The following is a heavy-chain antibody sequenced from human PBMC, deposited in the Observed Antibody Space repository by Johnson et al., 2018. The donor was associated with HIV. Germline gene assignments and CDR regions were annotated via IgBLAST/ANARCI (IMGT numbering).Heavy chain of an antibody. J-gene: IGHJ3*02. CDR2: ISYDGSNK. D-gene: IGHD3-16*01. Sequence: QMQLVESGGGLVQPGRSLRLSCAASGFTFSSYAMHWVRQAPGKGLEWVAVISYDGSNKYYADSVKGRFTISRDNSKNTLYLQMNSLRAEDTAVYYCAREGDGGAFDIWGQGTMVTVSS. V-gene: IGHV3-30*04. CDR1: GFTFSSYA. CDR3: AREGDGGAFDI.